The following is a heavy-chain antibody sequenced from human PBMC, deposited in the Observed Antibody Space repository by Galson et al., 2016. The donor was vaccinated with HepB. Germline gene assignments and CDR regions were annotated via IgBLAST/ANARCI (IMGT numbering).Heavy chain of an antibody. CDR1: GFTFSSCD. Sequence: SLRLSCAASGFTFSSCDMYWVRQAPGKGLEWVAGIWFDGTNKYYAVDSVKGRFTISRDNSKNTLSLQMNSLRVEDTAVYYCTREGEEARAFDIWGQGTMVTVSS. CDR2: IWFDGTNK. J-gene: IGHJ3*02. V-gene: IGHV3-33*07. D-gene: IGHD6-6*01. CDR3: TREGEEARAFDI.